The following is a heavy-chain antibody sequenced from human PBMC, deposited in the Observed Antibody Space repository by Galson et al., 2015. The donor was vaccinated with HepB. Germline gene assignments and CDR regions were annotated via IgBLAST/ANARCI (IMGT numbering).Heavy chain of an antibody. Sequence: SLRLSCAASGFTFSSYAMHWVRQAPGKGLEWVAVISYDGSNKYYADSVKGRFTISRDNSKNTLYLQMNSLRAEDTAVYYCERGSGWYRSRSYGMDVWGQGTTVTVSS. J-gene: IGHJ6*02. D-gene: IGHD6-19*01. V-gene: IGHV3-30*04. CDR1: GFTFSSYA. CDR3: ERGSGWYRSRSYGMDV. CDR2: ISYDGSNK.